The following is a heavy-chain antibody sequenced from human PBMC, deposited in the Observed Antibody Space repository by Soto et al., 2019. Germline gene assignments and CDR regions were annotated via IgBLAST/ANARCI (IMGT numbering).Heavy chain of an antibody. D-gene: IGHD2-2*01. CDR2: INHPGGA. Sequence: SETLSLTCAVSGGSFSGYYWSWVRQPPGKGLEWIGDINHPGGANYNPSLKSRVMMSVDTAKAQFSLNVTSVTAVDTAVYYCAREVGYYSATRRNLYFDYWGPGTLVTVSS. CDR3: AREVGYYSATRRNLYFDY. V-gene: IGHV4-34*01. CDR1: GGSFSGYY. J-gene: IGHJ4*02.